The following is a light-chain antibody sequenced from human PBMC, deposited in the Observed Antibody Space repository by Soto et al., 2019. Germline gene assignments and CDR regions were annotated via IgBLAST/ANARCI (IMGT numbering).Light chain of an antibody. CDR3: QQSYSTPRT. Sequence: DIQMTQSPSSLSASVGDRVTITCRASQSISSYLNWYQQKPGKAPKLLIYAASSLQSGVPSRFRGSGSGTDLNLTISSLQPEDFATYYCQQSYSTPRTFGQGTKLEIK. J-gene: IGKJ2*01. V-gene: IGKV1-39*01. CDR1: QSISSY. CDR2: AAS.